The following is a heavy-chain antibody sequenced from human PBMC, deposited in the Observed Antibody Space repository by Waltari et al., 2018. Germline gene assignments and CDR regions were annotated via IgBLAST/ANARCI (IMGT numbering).Heavy chain of an antibody. D-gene: IGHD3-3*01. V-gene: IGHV1-2*02. CDR1: GYTFTGYY. Sequence: QVQLVQSGAEVKKPGASVKVSCKASGYTFTGYYMHWVRPAPGQGLEWMGWINPNSGGTNYAQKFQGRVTMTRDTSISTAYMELSRLRSDDTAVYYCARAVGFLEWFVGHDYWGQGTLVTVSS. CDR3: ARAVGFLEWFVGHDY. CDR2: INPNSGGT. J-gene: IGHJ4*02.